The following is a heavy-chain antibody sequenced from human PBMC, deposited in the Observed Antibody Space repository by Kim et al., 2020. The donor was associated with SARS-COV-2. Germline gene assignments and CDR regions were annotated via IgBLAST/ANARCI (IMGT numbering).Heavy chain of an antibody. J-gene: IGHJ4*02. Sequence: GGSLRLSCAASGFTFSSYAMSWVRQAPGKGLEWVSAISGSGGSTYYADSVKGRFTISRDNSKNTLYLQMNSLRAEDTAVYYCAKPTYDSSGYYQTFDYWGQGTLVTVSS. D-gene: IGHD3-22*01. CDR3: AKPTYDSSGYYQTFDY. CDR2: ISGSGGST. CDR1: GFTFSSYA. V-gene: IGHV3-23*01.